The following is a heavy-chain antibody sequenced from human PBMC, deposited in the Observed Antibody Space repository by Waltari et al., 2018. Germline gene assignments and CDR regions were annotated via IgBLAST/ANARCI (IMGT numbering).Heavy chain of an antibody. V-gene: IGHV3-53*01. Sequence: EVQLVESGGGLIQPGGSLRLSCAASGFTVSSNYMSWVRQAPGKGLEWVSVIYSGGSTYYADSVKGRFTISRDKSKNTLYLQMNSLRSEDTSVYYWARAGGIAVAGMLVDWGQGTLVTVSS. CDR3: ARAGGIAVAGMLVD. CDR2: IYSGGST. D-gene: IGHD6-19*01. J-gene: IGHJ4*02. CDR1: GFTVSSNY.